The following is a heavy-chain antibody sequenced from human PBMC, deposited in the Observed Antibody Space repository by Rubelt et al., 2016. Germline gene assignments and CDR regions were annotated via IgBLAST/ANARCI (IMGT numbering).Heavy chain of an antibody. CDR1: GFSLSTSGVG. J-gene: IGHJ6*02. D-gene: IGHD6-13*01. CDR3: ASAAGTARGAYYYGMDV. CDR2: IYWDDDK. V-gene: IGHV2-5*02. Sequence: QITLKESGPTLVKPTQTLTLTCTFSGFSLSTSGVGVGWIRQPPGKALEWLALIYWDDDKRYSPFLKSRLTITKDTSKNPVVLTLTNMDPVDTATYYCASAAGTARGAYYYGMDVWGQGTTVTVSS.